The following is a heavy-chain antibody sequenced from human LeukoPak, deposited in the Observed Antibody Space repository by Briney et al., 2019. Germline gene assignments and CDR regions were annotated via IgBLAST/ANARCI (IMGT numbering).Heavy chain of an antibody. Sequence: ASVKVSCKASGYTFTSYGISWVRQAPGQGLEWMGWISAYNGNTNYAQKLQGRVTMTTDTSTSTAYMELRSLRSDDTAVYYCARVSVTMIVVVTLDAFGIWGQGTMVTVSS. J-gene: IGHJ3*02. V-gene: IGHV1-18*01. CDR2: ISAYNGNT. CDR1: GYTFTSYG. D-gene: IGHD3-22*01. CDR3: ARVSVTMIVVVTLDAFGI.